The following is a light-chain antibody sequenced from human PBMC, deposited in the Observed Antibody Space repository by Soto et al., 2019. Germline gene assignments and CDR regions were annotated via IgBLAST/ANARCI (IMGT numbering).Light chain of an antibody. J-gene: IGLJ1*01. CDR3: SSYTSSNTPYV. Sequence: SVLTQPASVSGSPGQSITISCTGSSSDVGAYNFVSWYQHHPGKAPKLILYEVTTHPSGVSSRFSGSKSGNTASLTISGLQADDEAHYYCSSYTSSNTPYVFGTGTKVTVL. CDR2: EVT. V-gene: IGLV2-14*01. CDR1: SSDVGAYNF.